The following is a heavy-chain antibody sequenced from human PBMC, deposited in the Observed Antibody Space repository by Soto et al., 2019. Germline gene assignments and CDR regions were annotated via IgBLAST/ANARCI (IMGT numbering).Heavy chain of an antibody. J-gene: IGHJ3*02. Sequence: GGSLRLSCATSGLTFSNYAMSWVRQAPGGGLEWVSSMSGSSSTTYYADSVKGRFTISRDNSKNTLYLQMNSLRAEDTAVYYCARVGARFVWDVKNDAFDMWGQGTMVTVSS. D-gene: IGHD3-16*01. CDR1: GLTFSNYA. CDR2: MSGSSSTT. V-gene: IGHV3-23*01. CDR3: ARVGARFVWDVKNDAFDM.